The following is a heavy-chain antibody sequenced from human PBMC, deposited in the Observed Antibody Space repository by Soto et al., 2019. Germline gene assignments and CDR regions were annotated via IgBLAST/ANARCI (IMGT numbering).Heavy chain of an antibody. J-gene: IGHJ4*02. CDR3: ARVIPNYYYNSIIRQLDY. CDR2: IYSGGTT. CDR1: GLSVSSNY. D-gene: IGHD3-22*01. V-gene: IGHV3-66*01. Sequence: GGSLRLSCAVSGLSVSSNYMSWVRQAPGKGLEWVSFIYSGGTTYYADSVKGRFTISRDASKNMLYLQMNSLRAEDTAVYYCARVIPNYYYNSIIRQLDYWAQGTLVTVSS.